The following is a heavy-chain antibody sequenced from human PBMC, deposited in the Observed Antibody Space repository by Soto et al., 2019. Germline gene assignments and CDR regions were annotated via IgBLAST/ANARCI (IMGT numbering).Heavy chain of an antibody. Sequence: QVQLVQSGAEVKKPGASVKVSCKASGYTFTGYYMHWVRQAPGQGLEWMGWINPNSGGTNYAQKFQGWVTMTRDTSISTAYMELSRLRSDDTAVYYSARDRGHSSWFERPEGFDPWGQGTLVTVSS. CDR1: GYTFTGYY. D-gene: IGHD6-13*01. V-gene: IGHV1-2*04. J-gene: IGHJ5*02. CDR2: INPNSGGT. CDR3: ARDRGHSSWFERPEGFDP.